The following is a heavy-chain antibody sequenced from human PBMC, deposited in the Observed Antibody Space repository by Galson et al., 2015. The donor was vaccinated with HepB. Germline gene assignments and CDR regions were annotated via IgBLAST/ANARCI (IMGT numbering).Heavy chain of an antibody. D-gene: IGHD3-22*01. V-gene: IGHV3-23*01. CDR2: ISGGGGST. Sequence: SLRLSCAASGSTLSSYAMSWVRQAPGKGLEWVSAISGGGGSTYYADSVKGRFTISRDNSKNTLYLLLSSLRAEDTAVYFCAKGPAMIVGAFDIWGQGTVVTVSS. J-gene: IGHJ3*02. CDR1: GSTLSSYA. CDR3: AKGPAMIVGAFDI.